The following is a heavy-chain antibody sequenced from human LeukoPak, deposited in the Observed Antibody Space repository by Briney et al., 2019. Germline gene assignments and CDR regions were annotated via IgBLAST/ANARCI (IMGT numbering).Heavy chain of an antibody. J-gene: IGHJ4*02. CDR2: ISGSGGST. CDR1: GFTFSSYA. Sequence: PGGSLRLSCAASGFTFSSYAMSWVRQAPGKGLEWVSAISGSGGSTYYADSVKGRFSISRDNSKNTLYLQMNSLRAEDTAVYYCAKRADYYDSSGYYDYWGQGTLVTVSS. CDR3: AKRADYYDSSGYYDY. D-gene: IGHD3-22*01. V-gene: IGHV3-23*01.